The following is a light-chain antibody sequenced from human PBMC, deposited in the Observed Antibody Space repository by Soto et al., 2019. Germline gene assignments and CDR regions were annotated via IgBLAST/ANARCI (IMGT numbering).Light chain of an antibody. Sequence: SYELTQPPSVSVSPGQTARITCSGDALPKQYAYWYQQKPGQAPVLVIYKDSEMPSGIPERFSGSSSGTTVTLTISGVQADDEADYYCQSADSSGTYVFGTGTKLTVL. CDR3: QSADSSGTYV. CDR2: KDS. V-gene: IGLV3-25*03. J-gene: IGLJ1*01. CDR1: ALPKQY.